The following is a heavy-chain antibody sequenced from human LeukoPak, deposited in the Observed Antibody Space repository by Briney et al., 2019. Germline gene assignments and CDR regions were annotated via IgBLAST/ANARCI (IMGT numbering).Heavy chain of an antibody. D-gene: IGHD3-10*01. V-gene: IGHV3-7*03. CDR1: GFTFSSYW. Sequence: PGGSLRLSCAASGFTFSSYWMSWVRQAPGKGLEWVANIKQDGSEKYYVDSVKGRFTISRDNSKNTLYLQMNSLRAEDTAVYYCATTFRVVLLWFGGSFDYWGQGTLVTVSS. J-gene: IGHJ4*02. CDR2: IKQDGSEK. CDR3: ATTFRVVLLWFGGSFDY.